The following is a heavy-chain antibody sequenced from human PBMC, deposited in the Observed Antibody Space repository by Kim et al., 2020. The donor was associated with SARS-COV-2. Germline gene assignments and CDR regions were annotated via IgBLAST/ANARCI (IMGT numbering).Heavy chain of an antibody. Sequence: LSLTCAASGFKFSDYSMSWVRQARGKGLQWVANIKEDGSEKDYVDSVKGRFTISRDNARNSVYLQMDSLGADDTAVYYCARVDLDTAYRPLDYWGQGAQVTVSS. J-gene: IGHJ4*02. V-gene: IGHV3-7*01. CDR1: GFKFSDYS. D-gene: IGHD2-21*02. CDR3: ARVDLDTAYRPLDY. CDR2: IKEDGSEK.